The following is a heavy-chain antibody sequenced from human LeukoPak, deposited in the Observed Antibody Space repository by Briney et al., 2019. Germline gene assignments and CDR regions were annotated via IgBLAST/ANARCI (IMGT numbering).Heavy chain of an antibody. CDR3: ARGYSGYAQGGDFDY. CDR2: IDPSDSYT. D-gene: IGHD5-12*01. J-gene: IGHJ4*02. V-gene: IGHV5-10-1*01. Sequence: GESLRISCKGSGYSFTSYWISWVRQMPGKGLEWMGRIDPSDSYTNHSPSFQGHVTISADKSISTAYLQWSSLKASDTAMYYCARGYSGYAQGGDFDYWGQGTLVTVSS. CDR1: GYSFTSYW.